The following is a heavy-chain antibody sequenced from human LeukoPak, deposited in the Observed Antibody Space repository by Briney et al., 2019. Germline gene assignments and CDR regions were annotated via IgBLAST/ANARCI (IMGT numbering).Heavy chain of an antibody. D-gene: IGHD6-19*01. CDR2: FDPEDGET. CDR1: GYTLTELS. Sequence: GASVKVCCKVSGYTLTELSMHWVRQAPGKGLEWLGGFDPEDGETIYAQKFQGRVTMTEDTSTDTAYMELSSLRSEDTAVYYCAASSGWYLLSIDYWGQGTLVTVSS. CDR3: AASSGWYLLSIDY. J-gene: IGHJ4*02. V-gene: IGHV1-24*01.